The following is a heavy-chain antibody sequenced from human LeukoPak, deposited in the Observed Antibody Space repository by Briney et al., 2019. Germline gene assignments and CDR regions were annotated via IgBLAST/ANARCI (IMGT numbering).Heavy chain of an antibody. CDR1: GFTFSTYA. D-gene: IGHD1-26*01. V-gene: IGHV3-23*01. Sequence: GGSLRLSCAASGFTFSTYAMTWVRQAPRKGLEWVSLISGTGGSTYYADSVKGRFTISRDNSKNTLYLQLNSLRAEDSAIYYCAKAFRIVGIGNPDDAFDVWGQGTVVTVSS. J-gene: IGHJ3*01. CDR2: ISGTGGST. CDR3: AKAFRIVGIGNPDDAFDV.